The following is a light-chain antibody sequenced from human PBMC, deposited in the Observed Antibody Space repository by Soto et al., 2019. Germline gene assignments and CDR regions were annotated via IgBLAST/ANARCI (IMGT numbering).Light chain of an antibody. CDR2: GNS. J-gene: IGLJ2*01. Sequence: QSVLTQPPSVSGAPGQRVTISCTGSSSNIGAGYDVHWYQQLPGTAPKLLIYGNSNRPSGVPDRFSGSKLGTSASLAITGLQAVDEADYSCLSYDSRLSGVLFGGGTKLTVL. V-gene: IGLV1-40*01. CDR3: LSYDSRLSGVL. CDR1: SSNIGAGYD.